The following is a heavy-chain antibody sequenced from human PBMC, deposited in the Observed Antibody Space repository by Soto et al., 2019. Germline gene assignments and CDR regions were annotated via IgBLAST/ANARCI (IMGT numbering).Heavy chain of an antibody. CDR2: ISAYNGNT. Sequence: QVQLVQSGAEVKKPGASVKVSCKASGYTFTSYGISWVRQAPGQGLEWMGWISAYNGNTNYAQKLQGRVTMTTDTSTRPAYTELRSLRSDDTAVYYCARGYCSGGSCYNNWFDPWGQGTLVTVSS. CDR1: GYTFTSYG. J-gene: IGHJ5*02. V-gene: IGHV1-18*01. CDR3: ARGYCSGGSCYNNWFDP. D-gene: IGHD2-15*01.